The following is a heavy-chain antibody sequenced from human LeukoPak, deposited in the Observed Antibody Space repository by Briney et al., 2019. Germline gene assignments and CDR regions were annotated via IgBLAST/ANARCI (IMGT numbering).Heavy chain of an antibody. CDR2: INSDGSST. D-gene: IGHD4-17*01. J-gene: IGHJ6*02. V-gene: IGHV3-74*01. CDR3: ARVYGSGGMDV. CDR1: GFTFSSYW. Sequence: GGSLRLSRAASGFTFSSYWMHWVRQAPGKGLVWVSRINSDGSSTSYADSVKGRFTISRDNAKNTLYLQMNSLRAEDTAVYYCARVYGSGGMDVWGQGTTVTVSS.